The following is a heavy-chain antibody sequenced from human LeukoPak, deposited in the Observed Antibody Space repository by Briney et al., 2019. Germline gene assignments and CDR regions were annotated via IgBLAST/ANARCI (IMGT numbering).Heavy chain of an antibody. V-gene: IGHV3-48*01. CDR2: ISSSSATI. CDR3: AGDGEDYDRCCYYLTYSFEI. J-gene: IGHJ3*02. D-gene: IGHD3-22*01. CDR1: GFTFSGYS. Sequence: PGGSLRLSCAVSGFTFSGYSMKWVRQAPGKGLEWVSYISSSSATIYHADSVKGRLTVSRDNAKNSLYLQMDSLRVEDTAVYYCAGDGEDYDRCCYYLTYSFEIWGQGTMVTVSS.